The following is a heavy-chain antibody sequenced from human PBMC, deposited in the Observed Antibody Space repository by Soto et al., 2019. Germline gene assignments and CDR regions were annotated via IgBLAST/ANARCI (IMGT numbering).Heavy chain of an antibody. V-gene: IGHV3-30*18. CDR2: ISSDGGDK. CDR1: GFTFSHFG. D-gene: IGHD2-15*01. CDR3: VKGSEVARQELDH. J-gene: IGHJ4*02. Sequence: QVQLVESGGGVVQPGRSPRLSCAASGFTFSHFGMHWVRQAPGKGLEWVAAISSDGGDKYYSHSVKDRFTISRDNSKNTLFLQMNSLRVEDTAVYYCVKGSEVARQELDHWGQGILVTVSS.